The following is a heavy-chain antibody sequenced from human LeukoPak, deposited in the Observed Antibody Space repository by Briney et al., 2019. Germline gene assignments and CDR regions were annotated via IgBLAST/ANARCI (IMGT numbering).Heavy chain of an antibody. CDR1: GGSISSYY. D-gene: IGHD6-13*01. J-gene: IGHJ4*02. CDR2: IYYSGST. CDR3: ARGRYASTWYPALDY. V-gene: IGHV4-59*12. Sequence: SETLSLTCTVSGGSISSYYWSWIRQPPGKGLEWIGCIYYSGSTNYNPSLKSRVTISVDTSKSQFSLKLTSVNATDTAVYYCARGRYASTWYPALDYWGQGTLVTVSS.